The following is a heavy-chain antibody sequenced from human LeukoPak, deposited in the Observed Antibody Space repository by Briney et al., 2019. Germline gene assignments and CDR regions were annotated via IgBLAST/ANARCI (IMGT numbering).Heavy chain of an antibody. Sequence: SETLSLTCTVSGDSISSYYWSWIRQPPGKGLEWIGYIYYSGSTNYNPSLKSRVTISVDTSKNQFSLKLSSVTAADTAVYYCARGLNTRTFDYWGQGTLVTVSS. CDR1: GDSISSYY. D-gene: IGHD5/OR15-5a*01. CDR2: IYYSGST. V-gene: IGHV4-59*01. J-gene: IGHJ4*02. CDR3: ARGLNTRTFDY.